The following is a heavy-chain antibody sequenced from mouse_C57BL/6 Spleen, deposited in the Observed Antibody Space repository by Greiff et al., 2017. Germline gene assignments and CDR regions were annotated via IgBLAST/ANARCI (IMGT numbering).Heavy chain of an antibody. CDR2: LHPNSGGT. V-gene: IGHV1-64*01. Sequence: VQLQQPGAELVKPGASVKLSCKASGYTFTSYCMHWVKQRPGQGLEWIGMLHPNSGGTNYNEKFKSKATLTVDKSSSTAYMQLSSLTSEDSADXYGASGPIYYDYDGGCAYWGQGTLVTVSA. CDR3: ASGPIYYDYDGGCAY. J-gene: IGHJ3*01. D-gene: IGHD2-4*01. CDR1: GYTFTSYC.